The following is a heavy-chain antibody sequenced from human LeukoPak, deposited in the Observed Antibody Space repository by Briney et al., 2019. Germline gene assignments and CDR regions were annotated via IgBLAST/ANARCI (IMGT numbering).Heavy chain of an antibody. V-gene: IGHV3-23*01. CDR2: ISISVGST. CDR3: ASGGGGTWFDP. D-gene: IGHD3-3*01. Sequence: GGSLRLSCAASGFTFSSYAMSWVRQAPGKGLEWVSAISISVGSTYYAGSVKGRFTISRDNSKNMLYLQMNSLRAEDTAVYYCASGGGGTWFDPWGQGTLLTVSS. J-gene: IGHJ5*02. CDR1: GFTFSSYA.